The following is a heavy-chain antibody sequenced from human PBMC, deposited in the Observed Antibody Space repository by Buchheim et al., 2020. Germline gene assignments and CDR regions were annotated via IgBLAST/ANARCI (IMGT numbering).Heavy chain of an antibody. D-gene: IGHD3-16*01. CDR1: GGSMIPYY. V-gene: IGHV4-59*08. CDR2: VYYTGSV. Sequence: QVHLQESGPGLVKPSETLSLTCSVSGGSMIPYYWRWIRQSPGKGLEYIGYVYYTGSVTYNSSLKSRVTISVDTSKNQITLSLTSVTAADTAVYFCARHAGSFGYTYYFDFCGQGS. CDR3: ARHAGSFGYTYYFDF. J-gene: IGHJ4*02.